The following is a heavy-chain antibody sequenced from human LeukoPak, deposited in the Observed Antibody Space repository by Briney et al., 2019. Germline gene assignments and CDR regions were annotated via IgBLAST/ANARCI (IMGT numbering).Heavy chain of an antibody. V-gene: IGHV3-23*01. CDR3: AKQSRSSGWYPIDY. Sequence: PGGSLRLSCAAFGFTFSSYAMSWVRQAPGKGLEWVSAISGSGGSTYYADSVKGRFTISRDNSKNTLYLQMNSLRAEDTAVYYCAKQSRSSGWYPIDYWGQGTLVTVSS. CDR1: GFTFSSYA. D-gene: IGHD6-19*01. J-gene: IGHJ4*02. CDR2: ISGSGGST.